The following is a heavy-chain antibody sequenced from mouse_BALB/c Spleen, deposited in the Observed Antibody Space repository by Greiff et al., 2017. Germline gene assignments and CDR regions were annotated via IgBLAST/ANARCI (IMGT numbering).Heavy chain of an antibody. CDR3: ARAPFTTVVAGYWYFDV. D-gene: IGHD1-1*01. CDR2: ISDGGSYT. CDR1: GFTFSDYY. Sequence: EVQVVESGGGLVKPGGSLKLSCAASGFTFSDYYMYWVRQTPEKRLEWVATISDGGSYTYYPDSVKGRFTISRDNAKNNLYLQMSSLKSEDTAMYYCARAPFTTVVAGYWYFDVWGAGTTVTVSS. V-gene: IGHV5-4*02. J-gene: IGHJ1*01.